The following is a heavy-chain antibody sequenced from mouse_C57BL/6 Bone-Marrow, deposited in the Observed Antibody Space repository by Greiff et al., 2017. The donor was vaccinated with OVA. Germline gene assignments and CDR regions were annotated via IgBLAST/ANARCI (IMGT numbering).Heavy chain of an antibody. CDR1: GYTFTSYW. CDR3: ARGRAYYYGSSSFAY. Sequence: VQLQQPGTELVKPGASVKLSCKASGYTFTSYWMHWVKQRPGQGLEWIGNINPSNGGTNYNEKFKSKATLTVDKSSSTAYMQRSSLTSDDSAVYYCARGRAYYYGSSSFAYWGQGTLVTVSA. CDR2: INPSNGGT. J-gene: IGHJ3*01. V-gene: IGHV1-53*01. D-gene: IGHD1-1*01.